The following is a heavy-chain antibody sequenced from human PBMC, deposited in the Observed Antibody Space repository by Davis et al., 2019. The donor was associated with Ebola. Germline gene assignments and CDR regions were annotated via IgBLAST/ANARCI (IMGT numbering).Heavy chain of an antibody. J-gene: IGHJ3*02. CDR2: INRDESGT. Sequence: HTGGSLRLSCAASGFTFSNYWMHWVRQAPGKGLVWVSRINRDESGTTYADSVKGRFTISRDNAKNMLYLQMDSLRVEDTAVYYCARGPSGSSPGYAFDIWGQGTMVTVSS. D-gene: IGHD1-26*01. V-gene: IGHV3-74*01. CDR3: ARGPSGSSPGYAFDI. CDR1: GFTFSNYW.